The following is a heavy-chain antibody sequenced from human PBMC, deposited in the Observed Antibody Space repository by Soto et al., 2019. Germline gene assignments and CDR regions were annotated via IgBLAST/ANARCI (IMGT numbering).Heavy chain of an antibody. CDR3: ARDLLHRAAAGTVDAFDN. J-gene: IGHJ3*02. V-gene: IGHV6-1*01. D-gene: IGHD6-13*01. CDR2: TYYRSKWYN. CDR1: GDSVSSNSAA. Sequence: SQTLSLTCAISGDSVSSNSAAWNWIRQSPSRGLEWLGRTYYRSKWYNDYAVSVKSRITINPDTSKNQFSLQLNSVTPDDTAVYYCARDLLHRAAAGTVDAFDNWGQGTMVTVSS.